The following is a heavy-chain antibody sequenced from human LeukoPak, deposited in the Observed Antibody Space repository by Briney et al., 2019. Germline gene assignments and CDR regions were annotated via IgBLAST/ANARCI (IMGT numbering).Heavy chain of an antibody. CDR2: IDPSDSYT. J-gene: IGHJ6*02. CDR1: GYSFTSYW. V-gene: IGHV5-10-1*01. Sequence: GESLQISCKGSGYSFTSYWISWVRQMPGRGLEWMGRIDPSDSYTNYSPSFQGHVTISADKSISTAYLQWSSLKASDTAMYYCARRGYYYYGMDVWGQGTTVTVSS. CDR3: ARRGYYYYGMDV. D-gene: IGHD3-10*01.